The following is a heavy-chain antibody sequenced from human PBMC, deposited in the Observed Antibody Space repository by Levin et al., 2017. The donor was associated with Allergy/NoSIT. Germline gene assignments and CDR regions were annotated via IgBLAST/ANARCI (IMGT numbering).Heavy chain of an antibody. J-gene: IGHJ5*02. CDR3: GRGRGASDP. V-gene: IGHV4-30-4*01. Sequence: PSETLSLTCTVSGYSLSSDNYHWSWIRQPPGNGLEWIWYIHYSGTPYYPPSLKSRVLLSVDISKNQFTLKVSSLTAADTAVYYCGRGRGASDPWGQGLLVTVSS. CDR2: IHYSGTP. D-gene: IGHD5-24*01. CDR1: GYSLSSDNYH.